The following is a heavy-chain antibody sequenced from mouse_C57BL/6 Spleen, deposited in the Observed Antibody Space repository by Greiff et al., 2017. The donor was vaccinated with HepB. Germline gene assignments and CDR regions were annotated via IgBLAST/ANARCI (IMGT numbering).Heavy chain of an antibody. D-gene: IGHD2-3*01. Sequence: VQLQQSGAELARPGASVKLSCKASGYTFTSYGISWVKQRTGQGLEWIGEIYPRSGNTYYNEKFKGKATLTADKSSSTAYMELRSLTSEDSAVYFCARENDGYFVWFAYWGQGTLVTVSA. CDR2: IYPRSGNT. V-gene: IGHV1-81*01. CDR1: GYTFTSYG. CDR3: ARENDGYFVWFAY. J-gene: IGHJ3*01.